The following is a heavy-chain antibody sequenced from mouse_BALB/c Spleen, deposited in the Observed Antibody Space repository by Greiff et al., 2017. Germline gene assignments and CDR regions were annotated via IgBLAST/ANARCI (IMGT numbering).Heavy chain of an antibody. D-gene: IGHD1-1*01. V-gene: IGHV3-2*02. CDR2: ISYSGST. CDR3: AKTNYGVVDYFDY. CDR1: GYSITSDYA. Sequence: VQLQQSGPGLVKPSQSLSLTCTVTGYSITSDYAWNWIRQFPGNKLEWMGYISYSGSTSYNPPPKIRISITRDTSKNQFFLQLNSVTTEDTATYYCAKTNYGVVDYFDYWGQGTTLTVSS. J-gene: IGHJ2*01.